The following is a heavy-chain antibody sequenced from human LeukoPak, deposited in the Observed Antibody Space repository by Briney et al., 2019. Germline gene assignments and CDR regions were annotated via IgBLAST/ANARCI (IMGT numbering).Heavy chain of an antibody. V-gene: IGHV4-4*01. CDR2: INHSGST. J-gene: IGHJ4*02. CDR3: VTYTSGWYRNY. D-gene: IGHD6-19*01. Sequence: LGTLSLTSGVSGDSINTNYWWSWVRQSPEKGREWIAEINHSGSTNYNPSLKSRVTISLDKSQNHFSLKVNSVTAADTAVYFCVTYTSGWYRNYWGQGTLVTVSS. CDR1: GDSINTNYW.